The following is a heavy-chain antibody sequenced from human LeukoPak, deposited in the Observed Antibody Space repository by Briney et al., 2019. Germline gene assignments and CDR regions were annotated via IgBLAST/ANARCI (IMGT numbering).Heavy chain of an antibody. CDR2: ISGSGGST. J-gene: IGHJ6*02. V-gene: IGHV3-23*01. D-gene: IGHD2-2*01. Sequence: PGGSLRLSCAASGFTFSSYATSWVRQAPGKGLEWVLAISGSGGSTYYADSVKGRFTISRDNSKNTLYLQMNSLRAEDTAVYYCAKGLDIVVPYYAMDVWGQGTTVTVSS. CDR1: GFTFSSYA. CDR3: AKGLDIVVPYYAMDV.